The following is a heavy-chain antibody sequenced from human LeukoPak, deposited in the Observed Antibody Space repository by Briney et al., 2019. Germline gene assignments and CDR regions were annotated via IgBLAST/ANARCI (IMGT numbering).Heavy chain of an antibody. V-gene: IGHV4-59*01. CDR2: IYYSGST. D-gene: IGHD3-22*01. CDR1: GVSINNYY. CDR3: ARVGAGGYYYEWYFDL. J-gene: IGHJ2*01. Sequence: SETLSLTCTVSGVSINNYYWSWIRQPPGKGLEWIGYIYYSGSTNYNPSLKSRVTISVDTSKNQFSLKLSSVTAADTAVYYCARVGAGGYYYEWYFDLWGRGTLVTVSS.